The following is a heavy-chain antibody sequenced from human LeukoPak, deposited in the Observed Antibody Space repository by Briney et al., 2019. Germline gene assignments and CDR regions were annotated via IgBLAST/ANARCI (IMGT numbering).Heavy chain of an antibody. CDR3: ARDLGIAAAGTYYYYGMDV. CDR1: GYTFTSYG. J-gene: IGHJ6*02. D-gene: IGHD6-13*01. Sequence: ASVKVSCKASGYTFTSYGISWVRQAPGQRLEWMGWINAGNGNTKYSQKFQGRVTITRDTSASTAYMELSSLRSEDTAVYYCARDLGIAAAGTYYYYGMDVWGQGTTVTVSS. V-gene: IGHV1-3*01. CDR2: INAGNGNT.